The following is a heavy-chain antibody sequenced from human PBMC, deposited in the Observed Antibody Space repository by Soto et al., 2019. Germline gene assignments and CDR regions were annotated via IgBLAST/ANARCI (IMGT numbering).Heavy chain of an antibody. Sequence: SETLSLTCTVSGGSISSGGYYWSWIRQHPGKGLEWIGYIYYSGSTYYNPSLKSRVTISVDTSKDQFSLKLSSVTAADTAVYYCARVLTGYYLYYFDYWGQGTLVTVSS. CDR3: ARVLTGYYLYYFDY. CDR2: IYYSGST. CDR1: GGSISSGGYY. D-gene: IGHD3-9*01. J-gene: IGHJ4*02. V-gene: IGHV4-31*03.